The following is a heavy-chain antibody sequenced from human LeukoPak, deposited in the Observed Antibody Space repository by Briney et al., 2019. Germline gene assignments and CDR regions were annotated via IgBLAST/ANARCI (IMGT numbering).Heavy chain of an antibody. D-gene: IGHD6-13*01. J-gene: IGHJ4*01. CDR3: ARDGAAAGLYFDL. CDR1: GSTFTDYW. V-gene: IGHV3-7*01. CDR2: IRQDGSEK. Sequence: GGSLRLSCEVSGSTFTDYWMNWVRQAPGKGPEWVASIRQDGSEKTYVDSVKGRFTISRDNTKNSLSLQLNGLRAEDTAVYYCARDGAAAGLYFDLWGQGTLVTVSS.